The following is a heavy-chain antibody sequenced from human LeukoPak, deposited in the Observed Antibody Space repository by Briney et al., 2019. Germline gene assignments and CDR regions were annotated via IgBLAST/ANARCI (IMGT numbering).Heavy chain of an antibody. V-gene: IGHV3-21*01. Sequence: GGPLRLSCAASGFTFNIYPMHWFRQAPGKGLEWISSIGKTSRDMYYADSVRGRFTISRDNAKNSLFLLMNSLRVEDTSVYYCVRGDNRDYWGQGTLVTVSS. CDR1: GFTFNIYP. J-gene: IGHJ4*02. D-gene: IGHD1-14*01. CDR3: VRGDNRDY. CDR2: IGKTSRDM.